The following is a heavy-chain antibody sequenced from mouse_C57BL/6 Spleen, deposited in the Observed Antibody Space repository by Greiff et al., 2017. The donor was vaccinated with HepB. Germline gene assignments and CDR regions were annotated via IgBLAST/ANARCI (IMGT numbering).Heavy chain of an antibody. CDR2: SRNKANDYTT. V-gene: IGHV7-1*01. J-gene: IGHJ4*01. CDR1: GFTFSDFY. D-gene: IGHD2-3*01. CDR3: ARDASDGYYSYDAMDY. Sequence: EVKLVESGGGLVQSGRSLRLSCATSGFTFSDFYMEWVRQAPGKGLEWIAASRNKANDYTTEYSASVKGRFIVSRDTSQSILYLQMSALRAEDTAIYYCARDASDGYYSYDAMDYWGQGTSVTVSS.